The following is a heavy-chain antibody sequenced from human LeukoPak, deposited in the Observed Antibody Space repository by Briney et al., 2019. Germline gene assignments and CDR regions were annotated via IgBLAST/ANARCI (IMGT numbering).Heavy chain of an antibody. CDR1: GFTFSSYA. CDR2: ISGSGGST. J-gene: IGHJ4*02. CDR3: AKVGAAAGTRGYYFDY. Sequence: PGGSLRLSCAASGFTFSSYAMSWVRQAPGKGLEWVSAISGSGGSTYYADSVKGRFTISRDNSKNTLYLQMNSLRAEDTAVYYCAKVGAAAGTRGYYFDYWGQGTLVTVSS. V-gene: IGHV3-23*01. D-gene: IGHD6-13*01.